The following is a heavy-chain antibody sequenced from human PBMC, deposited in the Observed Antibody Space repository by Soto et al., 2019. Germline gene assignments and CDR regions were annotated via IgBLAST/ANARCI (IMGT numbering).Heavy chain of an antibody. CDR3: ASVGLGVNYNNYAMDV. V-gene: IGHV4-31*03. Sequence: KPSETLSLTCSVSDDSISSGGYYWSWIRQHPGKGLEWIAYIYYSGSTHYNPSLKSRVTISLDTSKNQVSLQLNSVTAADTAVYYCASVGLGVNYNNYAMDVWGQGTTVTVSS. CDR1: DDSISSGGYY. D-gene: IGHD1-26*01. CDR2: IYYSGST. J-gene: IGHJ6*02.